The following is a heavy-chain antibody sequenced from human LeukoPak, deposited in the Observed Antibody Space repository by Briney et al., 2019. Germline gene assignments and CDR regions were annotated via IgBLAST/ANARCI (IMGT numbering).Heavy chain of an antibody. CDR1: GFTFSNHD. CDR2: IGTGGDT. CDR3: ARGGNYFGSGTYPFPLDI. V-gene: IGHV3-13*01. J-gene: IGHJ3*02. D-gene: IGHD3-10*01. Sequence: GGSLRLSCAASGFTFSNHDMHWVRQATRKGLEWVSAIGTGGDTYYDASVKGRFTISRENARSSLYLQMNSLRVGDTAVYYCARGGNYFGSGTYPFPLDIWGQGTMVTVSS.